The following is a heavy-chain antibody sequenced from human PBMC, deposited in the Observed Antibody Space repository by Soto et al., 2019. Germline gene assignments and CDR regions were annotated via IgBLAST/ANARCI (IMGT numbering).Heavy chain of an antibody. J-gene: IGHJ5*02. D-gene: IGHD2-2*01. V-gene: IGHV1-18*01. CDR2: ISAYNGNT. CDR3: ARVNVVVPAAMLVTWFDP. Sequence: ASVKVSCKASGYTFTSYGISWVRQAPGQGLEWMGWISAYNGNTNYAQKLQGRVTMTTDTSTSTAYMELRSLRSDDTAVYYCARVNVVVPAAMLVTWFDPWGQGTLVTVSS. CDR1: GYTFTSYG.